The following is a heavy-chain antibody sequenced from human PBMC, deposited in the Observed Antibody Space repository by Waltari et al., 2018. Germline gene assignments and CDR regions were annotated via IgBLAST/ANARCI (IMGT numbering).Heavy chain of an antibody. D-gene: IGHD1-7*01. Sequence: QVQLQESGPGLVKPSETLSLTCTVSGGSISSYYWSWLRQPPGKGLEWIGYIYYSGSTNYTPSLKSRVTISVDTSKNQFSLKLSSVTAADTAVYYCARTRNYVGGGLDVWGKGTTVTVSS. J-gene: IGHJ6*04. CDR1: GGSISSYY. CDR2: IYYSGST. CDR3: ARTRNYVGGGLDV. V-gene: IGHV4-59*01.